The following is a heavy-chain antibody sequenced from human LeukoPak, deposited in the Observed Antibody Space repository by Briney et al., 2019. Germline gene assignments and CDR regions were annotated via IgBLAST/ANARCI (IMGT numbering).Heavy chain of an antibody. Sequence: GESLKIPCKASGYKFSNFWIGWVRQMPGKGLEWMGIIYSGDSETRYSPSFQGQVTISADKSISTAYLQWSSLKASDTAVYYCASLVSNSADYWGQGTLVTVSS. J-gene: IGHJ4*02. V-gene: IGHV5-51*01. CDR1: GYKFSNFW. CDR3: ASLVSNSADY. D-gene: IGHD4-11*01. CDR2: IYSGDSET.